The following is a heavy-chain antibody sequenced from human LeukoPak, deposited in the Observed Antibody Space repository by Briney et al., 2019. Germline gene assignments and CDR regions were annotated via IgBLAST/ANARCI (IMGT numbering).Heavy chain of an antibody. D-gene: IGHD1-26*01. J-gene: IGHJ4*02. CDR2: IYYSGST. CDR3: ARGLPSGSYYDY. CDR1: GGSISSGGYY. Sequence: SETLSLTCTVSGGSISSGGYYWSWTRQHPGKGLEWIGYIYYSGSTYYNPSLKSRVTISVDTSKNQFSLKLSSVTAADTAVYYCARGLPSGSYYDYWGQGTLVTVSS. V-gene: IGHV4-31*03.